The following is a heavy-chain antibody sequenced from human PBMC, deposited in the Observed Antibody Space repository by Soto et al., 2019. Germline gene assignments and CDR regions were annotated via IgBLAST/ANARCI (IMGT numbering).Heavy chain of an antibody. V-gene: IGHV4-39*01. Sequence: SETLSLTCTVSGGSISSSSYYWGWIRQPPGKGLEWIGSIYYSGSTYYNPSLKSRVTISVDTSKNQFSLKLSSVTAADTAVYYCARQVRSSSRYTPTDSDYWGQGTLVTVS. J-gene: IGHJ4*02. CDR3: ARQVRSSSRYTPTDSDY. CDR1: GGSISSSSYY. D-gene: IGHD6-13*01. CDR2: IYYSGST.